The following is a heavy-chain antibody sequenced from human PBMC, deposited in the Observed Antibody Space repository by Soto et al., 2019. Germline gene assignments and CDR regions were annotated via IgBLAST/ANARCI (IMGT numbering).Heavy chain of an antibody. J-gene: IGHJ4*02. D-gene: IGHD6-13*01. V-gene: IGHV3-23*01. CDR2: ISGSGGST. CDR1: GFTFSSYA. Sequence: PGGSLRLSCAASGFTFSSYAMSWVRQAPGKGLEWVSAISGSGGSTYYADSVKGRFTISRDNSKNTLYLQMNSLRAEDTAVYYCAKDHSESSSWFAFDYWGQGTLVTVSS. CDR3: AKDHSESSSWFAFDY.